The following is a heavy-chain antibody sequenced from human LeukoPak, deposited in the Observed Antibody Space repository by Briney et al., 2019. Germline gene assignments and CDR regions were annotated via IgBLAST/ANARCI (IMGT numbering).Heavy chain of an antibody. Sequence: GGSLRLSCAASGFTFNSYAMNWVRQAPGKGLEWVSAISGRGGSTYCADYVKGRSTISRDNSKNMLYLQMNSLRAEDTAVYYCAKSMAGYCDSTIDNWGQGTLVTVSS. CDR1: GFTFNSYA. J-gene: IGHJ4*02. V-gene: IGHV3-23*01. D-gene: IGHD2-2*01. CDR3: AKSMAGYCDSTIDN. CDR2: ISGRGGST.